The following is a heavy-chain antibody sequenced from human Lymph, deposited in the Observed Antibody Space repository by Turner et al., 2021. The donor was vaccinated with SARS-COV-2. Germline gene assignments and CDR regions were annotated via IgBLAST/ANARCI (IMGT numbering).Heavy chain of an antibody. CDR2: IWYNGNNI. Sequence: QVQLVESGGGPVQPGRSLCCPCAASGFTISSYGMHWVRQAPGKGLEWVAVIWYNGNNINYAGSVKGRFTMSKDNSKNTLYLKMNSLRTEDTAVYYYARDRTPVGVFDYWGQGTLVTVSS. D-gene: IGHD3-10*01. CDR3: ARDRTPVGVFDY. CDR1: GFTISSYG. V-gene: IGHV3-33*01. J-gene: IGHJ4*02.